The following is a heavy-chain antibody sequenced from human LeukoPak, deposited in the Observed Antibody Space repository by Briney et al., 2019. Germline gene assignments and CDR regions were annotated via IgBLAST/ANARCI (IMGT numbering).Heavy chain of an antibody. CDR3: AREDQRYDFWSGYYDFDY. CDR1: GFTFSSYS. V-gene: IGHV3-48*01. D-gene: IGHD3-3*01. CDR2: ISSSSSTI. J-gene: IGHJ4*02. Sequence: GGSLRLSCAASGFTFSSYSMNWVRQAPGKGLEWVSYISSSSSTIYYADSVKGRFTISRDNAKNSLYLQMNSLRAEDTAVFYCAREDQRYDFWSGYYDFDYWGQGTLVTVSS.